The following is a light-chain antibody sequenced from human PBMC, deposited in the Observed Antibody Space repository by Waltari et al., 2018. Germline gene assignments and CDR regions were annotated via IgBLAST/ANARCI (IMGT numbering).Light chain of an antibody. J-gene: IGKJ1*01. V-gene: IGKV1-5*03. CDR3: QQYRNLWT. CDR2: KAS. CDR1: QSRSNW. Sequence: DIQMTQSPSTLSASVGDRVTITCRASQSRSNWSAWYQQKPGKAPSVLIYKASTVESGVPSRFSGSGSGTEFTLTISSLQPDDFATYYCQQYRNLWTFGQGTKVEIK.